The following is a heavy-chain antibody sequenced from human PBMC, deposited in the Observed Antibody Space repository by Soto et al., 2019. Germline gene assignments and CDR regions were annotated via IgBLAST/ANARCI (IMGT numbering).Heavy chain of an antibody. CDR3: VRARSTDSRPDY. D-gene: IGHD3-22*01. CDR2: ISSSGSTI. V-gene: IGHV3-48*03. CDR1: GFTVSSYE. J-gene: IGHJ4*02. Sequence: PGGSLRLSCAASGFTVSSYEMNWVRQAPGKGLEWVSYISSSGSTIYYADSLKGRFTISRDNAKNSLFLQLDSLRAEDTAVYFCVRARSTDSRPDYGGQGTLVTVSS.